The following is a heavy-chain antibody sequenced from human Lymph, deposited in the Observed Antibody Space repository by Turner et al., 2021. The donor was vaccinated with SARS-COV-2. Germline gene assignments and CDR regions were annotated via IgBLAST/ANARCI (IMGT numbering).Heavy chain of an antibody. CDR3: ARGRYSGGGMDV. D-gene: IGHD1-26*01. V-gene: IGHV1-8*01. CDR1: GYTFTSYD. Sequence: QVQLVQSGAEVKKPGASVKVSCKASGYTFTSYDINWVRKATGQGLEWMGWMNPNSGNTGYAQKFQGRVTMTRNISISTAYMELSTLRSEDTAVYYCARGRYSGGGMDVWGQGTTVTVSS. CDR2: MNPNSGNT. J-gene: IGHJ6*02.